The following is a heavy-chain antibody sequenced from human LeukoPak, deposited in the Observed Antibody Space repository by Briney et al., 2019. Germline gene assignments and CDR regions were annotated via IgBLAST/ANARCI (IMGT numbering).Heavy chain of an antibody. D-gene: IGHD2-2*02. CDR1: GYTFTSYA. CDR3: ARRGAYCSSTSCYMRFGWFDP. J-gene: IGHJ5*02. V-gene: IGHV1-3*01. CDR2: INAGNGNT. Sequence: ASVKVSCKASGYTFTSYAMHWVRQAPGQRLEWMGWINAGNGNTKYSQKFQGRVTITRDTSASTAYMELSSLRSEDTAVYYCARRGAYCSSTSCYMRFGWFDPWGQGTLVTVSS.